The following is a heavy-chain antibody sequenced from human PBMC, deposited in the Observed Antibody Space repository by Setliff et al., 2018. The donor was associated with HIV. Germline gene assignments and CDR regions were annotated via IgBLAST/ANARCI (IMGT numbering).Heavy chain of an antibody. V-gene: IGHV5-51*01. Sequence: ASVKISCKGSGYSFTSNWIGWVRQMPGKGLEWMGIIYPGDSDARYSPSFQGQVTISADKSISTAYLQWSSLKASDTAMYYCARAGSGSYYNAPHYWGQGTLVTVSS. D-gene: IGHD3-10*01. CDR2: IYPGDSDA. CDR3: ARAGSGSYYNAPHY. CDR1: GYSFTSNW. J-gene: IGHJ4*02.